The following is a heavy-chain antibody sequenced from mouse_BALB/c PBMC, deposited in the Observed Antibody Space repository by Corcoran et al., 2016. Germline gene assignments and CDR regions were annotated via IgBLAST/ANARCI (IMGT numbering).Heavy chain of an antibody. D-gene: IGHD2-14*01. J-gene: IGHJ4*01. CDR2: ISCYNGAT. Sequence: IVKTGASVKIYCKASGYSFTGYYMHWVKQSHGKSLAWIGYISCYNGATSYNQKFKGKATFTVDTSSSTAYMQFNSLTSEDSAVYYCARGDYMYDYYAMDYWGQGTSVTVSS. CDR3: ARGDYMYDYYAMDY. CDR1: GYSFTGYY. V-gene: IGHV1S34*01.